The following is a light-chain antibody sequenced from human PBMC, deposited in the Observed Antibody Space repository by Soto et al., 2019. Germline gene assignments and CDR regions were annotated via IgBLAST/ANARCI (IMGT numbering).Light chain of an antibody. J-gene: IGKJ1*01. CDR2: KAS. CDR1: QTIISW. CDR3: QQYGSSPET. Sequence: DIQMTQSPSTLSASVRDRVTITCRASQTIISWLAWFQQRPGRAPKFLIYKASSLKNGVPLRFSGSGSGTQFTLTISRLEPEDFAVYYCQQYGSSPETFGQGTKVDIK. V-gene: IGKV1-5*03.